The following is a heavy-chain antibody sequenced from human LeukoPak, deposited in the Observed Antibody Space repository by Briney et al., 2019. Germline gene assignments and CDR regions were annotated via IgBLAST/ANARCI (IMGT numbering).Heavy chain of an antibody. V-gene: IGHV1-46*01. Sequence: ASVKVSFKASGYTFTNYYMHWVRQAPGQGVEWMGIINPSGGSTIYAQKFQRRVPIPRHTSTTTVYMELSSLRSEDTAVYYCAIGTGLKAFDIWGQGTMVTVSS. J-gene: IGHJ3*02. CDR3: AIGTGLKAFDI. CDR2: INPSGGST. D-gene: IGHD3-10*01. CDR1: GYTFTNYY.